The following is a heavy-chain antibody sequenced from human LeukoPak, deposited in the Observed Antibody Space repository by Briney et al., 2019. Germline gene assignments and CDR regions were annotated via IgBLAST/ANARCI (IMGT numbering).Heavy chain of an antibody. CDR3: ARDSGTTGEVKFDP. CDR2: MYSSGS. Sequence: PSETLSITCTVSGGSISSYYLSWIRQTAGKGLEWIGRMYSSGSNYNPSLKSRVTMSIDTSTNQLSLKLSSVTAADTAVYYCARDSGTTGEVKFDPWGQGTLVTVSS. V-gene: IGHV4-4*07. J-gene: IGHJ5*02. CDR1: GGSISSYY. D-gene: IGHD3-10*01.